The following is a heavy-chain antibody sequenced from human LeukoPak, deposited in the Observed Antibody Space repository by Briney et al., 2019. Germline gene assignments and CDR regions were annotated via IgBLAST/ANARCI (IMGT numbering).Heavy chain of an antibody. J-gene: IGHJ3*02. Sequence: PSETLSLTCTVSGGSISSGSYYWSWIRQPAGKGLEWIGRIYTSGSTNYNPSLKSRVTISVDTSKNQFSLKLSSVTAADTAVYYCARYSVLLWFGEGAFDIWGQGTMVTVSS. CDR3: ARYSVLLWFGEGAFDI. D-gene: IGHD3-10*01. CDR2: IYTSGST. CDR1: GGSISSGSYY. V-gene: IGHV4-61*02.